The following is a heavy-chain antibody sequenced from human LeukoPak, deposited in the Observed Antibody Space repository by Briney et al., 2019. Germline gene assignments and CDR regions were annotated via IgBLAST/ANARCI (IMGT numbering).Heavy chain of an antibody. V-gene: IGHV4-31*03. J-gene: IGHJ4*02. CDR1: GGSISSGGYY. CDR3: ARIAAAGPIPNYYFDY. D-gene: IGHD6-13*01. Sequence: SEPLSLTCTVSGGSISSGGYYWSWIRQHPGKGLEWIGYIYYSGSTYYNPSLKSRVTISVDTSKHQFSLKLSSVTAADTAVYYCARIAAAGPIPNYYFDYWGQGTLVTVSS. CDR2: IYYSGST.